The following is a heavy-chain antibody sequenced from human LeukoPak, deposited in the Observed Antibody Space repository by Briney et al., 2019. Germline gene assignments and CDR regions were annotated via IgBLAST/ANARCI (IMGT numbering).Heavy chain of an antibody. CDR1: GYTFTGYY. CDR2: LNPNSGGT. J-gene: IGHJ4*02. D-gene: IGHD1-26*01. V-gene: IGHV1-2*02. Sequence: ASVKVSCKASGYTFTGYYMHWVRQAPGQGLEWMGWLNPNSGGTNYAQKFQGRVTMTRDTSISTAYMELSRLRSDDTAVYYCARARVPIVGASGEGFDYWGQGTLVTVSS. CDR3: ARARVPIVGASGEGFDY.